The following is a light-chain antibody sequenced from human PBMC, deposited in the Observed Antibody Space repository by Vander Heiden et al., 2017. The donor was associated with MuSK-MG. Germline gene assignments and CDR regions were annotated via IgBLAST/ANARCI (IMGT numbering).Light chain of an antibody. Sequence: QSILPQPPSASGSPGQRVTISCSGSNSNIGSNIVNWYQQLQGMAPKLLIYRTNQRPSGVPDRFSGSKSGTSAALAISGLQPEDEATYSCAAWDDSLNGPVFGGGTKLTVL. CDR1: NSNIGSNI. CDR2: RTN. J-gene: IGLJ2*01. CDR3: AAWDDSLNGPV. V-gene: IGLV1-44*01.